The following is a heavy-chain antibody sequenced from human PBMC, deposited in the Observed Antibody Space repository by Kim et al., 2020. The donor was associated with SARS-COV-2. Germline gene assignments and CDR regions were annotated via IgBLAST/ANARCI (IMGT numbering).Heavy chain of an antibody. Sequence: ASVKVSCKASGYTFTSYAMHWVRQAPGQRLEWMGWINAGNGNTKYSQKFQGRVTITRDTSASTAYMELSSLRSEDTAVYYCARDRGTNYGSGTMRYYYYYGMDVWGQGTTVTVSS. D-gene: IGHD3-10*01. CDR2: INAGNGNT. J-gene: IGHJ6*02. CDR1: GYTFTSYA. V-gene: IGHV1-3*01. CDR3: ARDRGTNYGSGTMRYYYYYGMDV.